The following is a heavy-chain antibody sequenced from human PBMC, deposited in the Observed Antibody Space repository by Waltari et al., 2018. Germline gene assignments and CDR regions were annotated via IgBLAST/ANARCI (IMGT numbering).Heavy chain of an antibody. V-gene: IGHV4-39*07. CDR3: ARHPDAFDI. CDR2: IYYSGST. CDR1: GGSISSSSYY. Sequence: QLQLQESGPGLVKPSETLSLTCTVSGGSISSSSYYWGWSRQPPGKGLEWIGSIYYSGSTYYNPSLKSRVTISVDTSKNQFSLKLSSVTAADTAVYYCARHPDAFDIWGQGTMVTVSS. J-gene: IGHJ3*02.